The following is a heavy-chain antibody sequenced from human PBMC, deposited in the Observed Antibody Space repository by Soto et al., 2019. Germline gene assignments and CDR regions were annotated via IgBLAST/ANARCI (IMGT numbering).Heavy chain of an antibody. J-gene: IGHJ5*02. CDR1: GGTFSSYA. CDR3: ARGGYYDILTGHWTGSRFDP. V-gene: IGHV1-69*01. CDR2: IIPIFGTA. Sequence: QVQLVQSGAEVKKPGSSVKVSCKASGGTFSSYAISWVRQAPGQGLEWMGGIIPIFGTANYAQKFQGRVTITADESTSTAYMELSSLRSEDTAVYYCARGGYYDILTGHWTGSRFDPWGHGTLVTVSS. D-gene: IGHD3-9*01.